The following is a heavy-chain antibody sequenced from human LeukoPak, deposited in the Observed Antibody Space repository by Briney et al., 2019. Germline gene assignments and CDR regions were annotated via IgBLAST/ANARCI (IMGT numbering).Heavy chain of an antibody. CDR1: GYTFTSYD. D-gene: IGHD3-10*01. Sequence: ASVKVSCKASGYTFTSYDINWVRQATGQGLEWMGWMNPNSGNTGYAQKFQGRVTMTRNTSISTAYMELSRLRSEDTAVYYCASRPMVRGVATAVDYWGQGTLVTVSS. J-gene: IGHJ4*02. CDR3: ASRPMVRGVATAVDY. V-gene: IGHV1-8*01. CDR2: MNPNSGNT.